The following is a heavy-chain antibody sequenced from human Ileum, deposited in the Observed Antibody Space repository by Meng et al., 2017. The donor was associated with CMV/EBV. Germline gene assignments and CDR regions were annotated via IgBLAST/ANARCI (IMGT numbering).Heavy chain of an antibody. V-gene: IGHV1-2*02. J-gene: IGHJ6*02. D-gene: IGHD1-14*01. Sequence: ASVKVSCKASGYTFIDYYMHWVRQAPGQGLEWMGWINPNSGGTNFAQKFQGRVTMTRDTSISTAYMELSRLRSDDTAVYYCARGTPPAHYYYYGMDVWGQGTTVTVSS. CDR1: GYTFIDYY. CDR2: INPNSGGT. CDR3: ARGTPPAHYYYYGMDV.